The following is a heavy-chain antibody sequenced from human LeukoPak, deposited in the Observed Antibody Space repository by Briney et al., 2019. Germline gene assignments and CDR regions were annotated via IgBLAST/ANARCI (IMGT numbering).Heavy chain of an antibody. Sequence: PSETLSLTCTVSGGSISSSSYYWGWIRQPPGKGLEWIGSIYYSGSTYYNPSLKSRVTISVDTSKNQFSLKLSSVTAADTAVYYCARSCITIFGVVTYYFDYWGQGTLVTVSS. CDR3: ARSCITIFGVVTYYFDY. V-gene: IGHV4-39*01. CDR1: GGSISSSSYY. D-gene: IGHD3-3*01. CDR2: IYYSGST. J-gene: IGHJ4*02.